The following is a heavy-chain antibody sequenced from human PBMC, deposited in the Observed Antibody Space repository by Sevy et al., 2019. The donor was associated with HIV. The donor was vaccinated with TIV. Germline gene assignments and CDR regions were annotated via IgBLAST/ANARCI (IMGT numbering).Heavy chain of an antibody. CDR3: AGGRFDSSGSFDAFDI. V-gene: IGHV3-23*01. J-gene: IGHJ3*02. CDR2: IFGSGGTT. D-gene: IGHD3-22*01. CDR1: GITFKNYA. Sequence: GGSLRLSCAASGITFKNYAMNWVRQAPGKGLNWVSSIFGSGGTTYYANSVRGRFTISRDTSKNPLFLQINSLRTEDTALYYCAGGRFDSSGSFDAFDIWGQGTMVTVSS.